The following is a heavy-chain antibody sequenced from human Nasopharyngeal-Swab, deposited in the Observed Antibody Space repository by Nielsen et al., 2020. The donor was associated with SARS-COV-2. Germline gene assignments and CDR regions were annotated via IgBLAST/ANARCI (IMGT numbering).Heavy chain of an antibody. CDR3: AGAGGSGWPGLDY. CDR2: INPSGGST. V-gene: IGHV1-46*01. Sequence: WGRHAPGQGLEWKGIINPSGGSTSYAQKFQGRVTMTRDTSTSTVYMELSSLRSEDTAVYYCAGAGGSGWPGLDYWGQGTLVTVSS. D-gene: IGHD6-19*01. J-gene: IGHJ4*02.